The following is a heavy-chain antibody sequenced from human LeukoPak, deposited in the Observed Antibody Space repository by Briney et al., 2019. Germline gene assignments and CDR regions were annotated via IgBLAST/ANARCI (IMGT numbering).Heavy chain of an antibody. CDR1: GFTYSSYG. D-gene: IGHD3-10*01. V-gene: IGHV3-33*01. Sequence: PGGSLRLSCAASGFTYSSYGMHWVRQAPGKGLEWVAVIWYDGSNKYYADSVKGRFTISRDNSKNTLYLQMNSLRAEDTAVYYCAGDQYYYGSGSPQNWFAPWGQGTLVTVSS. CDR2: IWYDGSNK. J-gene: IGHJ5*02. CDR3: AGDQYYYGSGSPQNWFAP.